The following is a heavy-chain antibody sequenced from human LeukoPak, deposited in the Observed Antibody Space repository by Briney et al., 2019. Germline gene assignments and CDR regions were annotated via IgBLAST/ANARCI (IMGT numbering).Heavy chain of an antibody. V-gene: IGHV1-69*05. CDR3: ARSEGWDSSGWSSRAYYYYYMDV. CDR2: IIPIFGTA. CDR1: GYSFTNYG. Sequence: SVKVSCKASGYSFTNYGISWVRQAPGQGLEWMGGIIPIFGTANYAQKFQGRVTITTDESTSTAYMELSSLRSEDTAVYYCARSEGWDSSGWSSRAYYYYYMDVWGKGTTVTVSS. J-gene: IGHJ6*03. D-gene: IGHD6-19*01.